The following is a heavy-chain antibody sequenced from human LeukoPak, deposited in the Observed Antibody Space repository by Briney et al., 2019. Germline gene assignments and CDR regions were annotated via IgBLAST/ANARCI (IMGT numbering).Heavy chain of an antibody. CDR2: IIPIFGTA. Sequence: ASVKVSCKASGYTFTGYYMHWVRQAPGQGLGWMGGIIPIFGTANYAQKFQGRVTITADESTSTAYMELSSLRSEDTAVYYCAGLGYCSGGSCYSPDSWGQGTLVTVSS. J-gene: IGHJ5*01. V-gene: IGHV1-69*13. CDR3: AGLGYCSGGSCYSPDS. CDR1: GYTFTGYY. D-gene: IGHD2-15*01.